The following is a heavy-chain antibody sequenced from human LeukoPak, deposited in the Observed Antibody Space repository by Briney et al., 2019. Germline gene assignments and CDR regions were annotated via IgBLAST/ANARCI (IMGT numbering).Heavy chain of an antibody. CDR2: INSDGSST. V-gene: IGHV3-74*01. CDR3: ARDDNDSPLFDP. J-gene: IGHJ5*02. D-gene: IGHD3-22*01. CDR1: GFTFSSYW. Sequence: GGSLRLSCAASGFTFSSYWMHWVRKAPGKGLVWVSRINSDGSSTSYADSVKGRFTISRDNAKNTLYLQMNSLRAEDTAVYYRARDDNDSPLFDPWGQGTLVTVSS.